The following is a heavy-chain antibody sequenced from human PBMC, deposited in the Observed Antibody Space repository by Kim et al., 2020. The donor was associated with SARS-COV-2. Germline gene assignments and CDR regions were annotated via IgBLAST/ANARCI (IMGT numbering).Heavy chain of an antibody. CDR2: ISTTGKTT. J-gene: IGHJ2*01. D-gene: IGHD7-27*01. CDR3: ARGLGYWYFDL. CDR1: GFTSSSYS. V-gene: IGHV3-48*04. Sequence: RGSLRLSCAASGFTSSSYSMNWVRQAPGKGLEWISYISTTGKTTYYADSVKGRFTFSRDNDKNSLYLQMNSLKGEDTAVYYCARGLGYWYFDLWGRGTLV.